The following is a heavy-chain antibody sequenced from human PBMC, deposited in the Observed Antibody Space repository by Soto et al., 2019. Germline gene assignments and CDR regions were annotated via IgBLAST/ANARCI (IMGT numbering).Heavy chain of an antibody. CDR2: IDNAGSSA. J-gene: IGHJ6*02. CDR3: TRVGGSVSGMDV. V-gene: IGHV3-74*01. D-gene: IGHD1-26*01. Sequence: EVQLVESRGGLVQPGGSLRLSCAASGFTFSIYWMHWVRQAPGKGPVWVSRIDNAGSSARYADSVKGRFTISRDNAKNTVYLQMNSLRAEDTAVYYCTRVGGSVSGMDVWGQGTMVTVSS. CDR1: GFTFSIYW.